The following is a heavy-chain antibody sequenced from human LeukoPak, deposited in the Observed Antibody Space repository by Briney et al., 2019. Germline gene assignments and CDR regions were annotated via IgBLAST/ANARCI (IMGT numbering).Heavy chain of an antibody. D-gene: IGHD5-12*01. Sequence: GSLRLSCAASGFTFSSYWMNWVRQAPGKGLVWVSRIASDGSSTTYADSVKGRFSISRDNSKNTLYLQMSSLRAEDAAVYYCVKVTYGGGYAASSDYWGQGTLVTVSS. CDR3: VKVTYGGGYAASSDY. J-gene: IGHJ4*02. V-gene: IGHV3-74*01. CDR1: GFTFSSYW. CDR2: IASDGSST.